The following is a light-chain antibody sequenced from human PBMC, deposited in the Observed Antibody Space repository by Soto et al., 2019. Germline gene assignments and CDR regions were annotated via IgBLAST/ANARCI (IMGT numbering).Light chain of an antibody. CDR3: CSYAGSPTFVI. Sequence: QSALTQPASVSGSPGQSITIPCTGASSDVGSYNLVSWYQQHPGKAPKLMIYEVSRRPSGISNRFSGSKSGNTASLTISGLQDEDEADYYCCSYAGSPTFVIFGGGTKLTVL. V-gene: IGLV2-23*02. CDR2: EVS. J-gene: IGLJ2*01. CDR1: SSDVGSYNL.